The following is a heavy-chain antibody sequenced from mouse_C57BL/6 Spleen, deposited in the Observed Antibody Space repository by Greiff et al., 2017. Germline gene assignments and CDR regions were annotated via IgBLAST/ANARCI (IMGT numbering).Heavy chain of an antibody. V-gene: IGHV1-52*01. D-gene: IGHD1-1*01. J-gene: IGHJ4*01. CDR2: IDPSAIAP. Sequence: QFQLQQPGAELVRPGSSVKLSCKASGYTFTSYWMHWVQQRPLQGLEWICNIDPSAIAPPYNHQFNDHATLTVDKSASTAYMQLRSLTSEDSAVDYCARDYYGSSPGAMDYWGQGTSVTVSS. CDR1: GYTFTSYW. CDR3: ARDYYGSSPGAMDY.